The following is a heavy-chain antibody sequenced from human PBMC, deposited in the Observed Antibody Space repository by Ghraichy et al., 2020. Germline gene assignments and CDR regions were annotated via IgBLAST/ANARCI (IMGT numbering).Heavy chain of an antibody. J-gene: IGHJ3*02. V-gene: IGHV1-69*06. CDR2: IIPIFGTA. D-gene: IGHD4-17*01. CDR3: ARDGDYGDYVAFDI. Sequence: SVKVSCKASGGTFSSYAISWVRQAPGQGLEWMGGIIPIFGTANYAQKFQGRVTITADKSTSTAYMELSSLRSEDTAVYYCARDGDYGDYVAFDIWGQGTMVTVSS. CDR1: GGTFSSYA.